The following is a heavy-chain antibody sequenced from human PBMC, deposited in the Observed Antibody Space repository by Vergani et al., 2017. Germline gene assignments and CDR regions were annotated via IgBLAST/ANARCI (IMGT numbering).Heavy chain of an antibody. CDR2: IIPIFGTA. V-gene: IGHV1-69*18. CDR3: AREPYEFWSGYRSHYFDY. CDR1: GGTFSSYA. J-gene: IGHJ4*02. Sequence: QVQLVQSGAEVKKPGSSVKVSCKASGGTFSSYAISWVRQAPGQGLEWMGRIIPIFGTANYAQKFQGRVTITADESTSTAYMELSSLSSEDTAVYYCAREPYEFWSGYRSHYFDYWGQGTLVTVSS. D-gene: IGHD3-3*01.